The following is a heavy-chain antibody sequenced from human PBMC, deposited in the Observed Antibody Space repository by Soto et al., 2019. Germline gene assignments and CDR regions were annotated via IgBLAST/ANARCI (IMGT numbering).Heavy chain of an antibody. Sequence: QVQLVQSGAEVKKPGASVKVSCKASGYSFTSYALTWVRLAPGQGLEWMGWISTYSGDTSYAQKFQGRVTMTADASTSMAYMTLTSLRSDDTAMYFCARDLLVQGSPIGFWGQGTQVTVSS. CDR2: ISTYSGDT. J-gene: IGHJ4*02. D-gene: IGHD1-26*01. CDR3: ARDLLVQGSPIGF. V-gene: IGHV1-18*01. CDR1: GYSFTSYA.